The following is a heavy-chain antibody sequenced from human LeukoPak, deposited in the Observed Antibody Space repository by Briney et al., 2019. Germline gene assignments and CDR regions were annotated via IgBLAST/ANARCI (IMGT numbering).Heavy chain of an antibody. D-gene: IGHD3-3*01. V-gene: IGHV3-23*01. Sequence: GGSLRLSCAASGFTFSSYAMNWVRQAPGKGLEWVSAISGSGGSTYYADSVKGRFTISRDNSKNTLYLQMNSLRAEDTAVYYCAKEREPYYDFWSGYYPFDYWGQGTLVTVSS. CDR3: AKEREPYYDFWSGYYPFDY. CDR1: GFTFSSYA. J-gene: IGHJ4*02. CDR2: ISGSGGST.